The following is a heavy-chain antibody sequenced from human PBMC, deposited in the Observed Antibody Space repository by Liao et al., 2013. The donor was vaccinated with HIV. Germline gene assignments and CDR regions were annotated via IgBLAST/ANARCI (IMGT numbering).Heavy chain of an antibody. CDR3: ARANNEGQRGIDS. D-gene: IGHD2-8*01. CDR1: GGSIISSDYY. CDR2: IYYTGSP. V-gene: IGHV4-39*07. J-gene: IGHJ4*02. Sequence: QLQLQESGPGLVKTSETLSLTCTVSGGSIISSDYYWGWIRQPPGRGLEWIGNIYYTGSPNYNPSLKRRVTISADTSRNQVSLRLTSVTAADTAVYYCARANNEGQRGIDSWGQGTMVTVSS.